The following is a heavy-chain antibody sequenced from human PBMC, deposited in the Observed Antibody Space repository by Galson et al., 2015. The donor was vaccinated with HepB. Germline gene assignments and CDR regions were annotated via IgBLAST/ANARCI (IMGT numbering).Heavy chain of an antibody. J-gene: IGHJ3*02. CDR3: ARAGCSSTSCYWVSGGAFDI. CDR1: GFTFSSYW. Sequence: SLRLSCAASGFTFSSYWMSWVRQAPGKGLEWVANIKQDGSEKYYVDSAKGRFTISRDNAKNSLYLQMNSLRAEDTAVYYCARAGCSSTSCYWVSGGAFDIWGQGTMVTVSS. CDR2: IKQDGSEK. V-gene: IGHV3-7*04. D-gene: IGHD2-2*01.